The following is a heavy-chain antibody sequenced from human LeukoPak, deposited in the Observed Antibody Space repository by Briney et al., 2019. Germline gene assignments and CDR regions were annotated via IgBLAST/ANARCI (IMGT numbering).Heavy chain of an antibody. D-gene: IGHD6-19*01. CDR3: AIVAGIRKNDY. J-gene: IGHJ4*02. CDR1: GYTFTGNY. CDR2: INPNSGGT. V-gene: IGHV1-2*06. Sequence: ASVKVSCKASGYTFTGNYMHWVRQAPGQGLEWMGRINPNSGGTNYAQKFQGRVTMTRDTSISTAYMELSRLRSDDTAVYYCAIVAGIRKNDYWGRGTLVTVSS.